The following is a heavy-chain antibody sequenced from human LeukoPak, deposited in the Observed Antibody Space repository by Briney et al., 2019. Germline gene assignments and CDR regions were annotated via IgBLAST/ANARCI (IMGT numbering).Heavy chain of an antibody. CDR1: GGSISSSSYY. J-gene: IGHJ4*02. V-gene: IGHV4-39*07. D-gene: IGHD1-1*01. CDR2: IYYSGST. CDR3: ARYNWNDLTIDY. Sequence: SETLSLTCTVSGGSISSSSYYWGWIRQPPGKGLEWIGSIYYSGSTYYNPSLKSRVTISVDTSKNQFSLKLSSVTAADTAVYYCARYNWNDLTIDYWGQGTLVTVSS.